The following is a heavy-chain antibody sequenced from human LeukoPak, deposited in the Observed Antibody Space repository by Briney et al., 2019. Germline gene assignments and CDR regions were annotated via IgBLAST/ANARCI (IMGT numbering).Heavy chain of an antibody. V-gene: IGHV4-59*01. CDR2: IYYSRST. J-gene: IGHJ6*02. CDR3: AESITAITPWDCCYNGMDV. CDR1: GGSLCPYY. Sequence: SETLSLTCSVPGGSLCPYYWCWIRQPPRKGLHWIAYIYYSRSTNYNPSLTSRVTLTVDPSKHKLYLNLTSVAPADTAVYYCAESITAITPWDCCYNGMDVWGQGTMVTVSS. D-gene: IGHD1-20*01.